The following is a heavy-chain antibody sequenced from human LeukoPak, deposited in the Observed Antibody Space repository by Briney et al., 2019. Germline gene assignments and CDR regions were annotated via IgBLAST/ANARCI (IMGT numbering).Heavy chain of an antibody. D-gene: IGHD1-14*01. CDR1: RYSFTSYW. CDR3: AWRKYFSTWFEP. J-gene: IGHJ5*02. Sequence: GESLKISCKGSRYSFTSYWIGWVRQMPGKGLEWMGIIYPGDSETQYSPSFQGQVTISVDKSISTAYLQWSSLKASDTAMYYCAWRKYFSTWFEPWGQGTLVTVSS. CDR2: IYPGDSET. V-gene: IGHV5-51*01.